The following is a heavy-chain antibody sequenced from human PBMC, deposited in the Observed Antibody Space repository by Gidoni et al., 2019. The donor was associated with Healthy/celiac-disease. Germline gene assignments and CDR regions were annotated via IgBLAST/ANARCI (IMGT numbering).Heavy chain of an antibody. CDR1: AYTFTSYG. D-gene: IGHD4-17*01. J-gene: IGHJ6*02. V-gene: IGHV1-18*01. CDR2: ISAYNGNT. CDR3: ARIPNDYAYYYGMDV. Sequence: QVQLVQSGAEVKNPGASVKFSCKASAYTFTSYGIGWVRQAPGQGLEWMGWISAYNGNTNYAQKLQGRVTMTTDTSTSTAYMELRSLRSDDTAVYYCARIPNDYAYYYGMDVWGQGTTVTVSS.